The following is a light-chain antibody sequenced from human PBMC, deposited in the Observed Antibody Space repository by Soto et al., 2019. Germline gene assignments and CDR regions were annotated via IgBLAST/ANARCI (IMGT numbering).Light chain of an antibody. V-gene: IGLV2-8*01. J-gene: IGLJ2*01. CDR3: SSFAGGDNPVL. CDR1: SSDVGGYNY. Sequence: QSALTQPPSASGSLGQSVTISCTETSSDVGGYNYVSWHQQHPGKAPKLMIYEVTKRPSGVPDRFSGSKSGNTASLTVSGLQAEDEADYYCSSFAGGDNPVLFGGGTKLTVL. CDR2: EVT.